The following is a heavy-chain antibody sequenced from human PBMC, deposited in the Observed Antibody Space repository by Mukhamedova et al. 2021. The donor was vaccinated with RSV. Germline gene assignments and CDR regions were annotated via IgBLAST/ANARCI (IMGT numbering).Heavy chain of an antibody. Sequence: AISGSGGSTYYADSVKGRFTISRDNSKNTLYLQMNSLRAEDTAVYYCAKGGDYYGMDVWGQGTTVIVSS. J-gene: IGHJ6*02. CDR3: AKGGDYYGMDV. CDR2: ISGSGGST. V-gene: IGHV3-23*01.